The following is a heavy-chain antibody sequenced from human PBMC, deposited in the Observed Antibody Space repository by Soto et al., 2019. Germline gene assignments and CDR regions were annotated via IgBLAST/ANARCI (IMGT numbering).Heavy chain of an antibody. CDR1: GGTFSSYT. CDR2: IIPILGIA. D-gene: IGHD1-1*01. CDR3: ARDLATGTLQPLFDI. V-gene: IGHV1-69*04. J-gene: IGHJ3*02. Sequence: SVKVSCKAPGGTFSSYTISWVRQAPGQGLEWMGRIIPILGIANYAQKFQGRVTITADKSTSTAYMELSSLRSEDTAVYYCARDLATGTLQPLFDICGQGTMVTVAS.